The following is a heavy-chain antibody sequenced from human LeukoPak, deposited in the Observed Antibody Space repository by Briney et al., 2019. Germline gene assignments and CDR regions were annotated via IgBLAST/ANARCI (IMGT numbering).Heavy chain of an antibody. D-gene: IGHD3-3*02. CDR1: GFTFDDYA. Sequence: GGSLRLPCAASGFTFDDYAMHWVRQAPGKGLEWVSGISWNSGSIGYADSVKGRFTISRDNAKNSLYLQMNSLRAEDTALYYCAKDNTIRYYGMDVWGQGTTVTVSS. J-gene: IGHJ6*02. V-gene: IGHV3-9*01. CDR2: ISWNSGSI. CDR3: AKDNTIRYYGMDV.